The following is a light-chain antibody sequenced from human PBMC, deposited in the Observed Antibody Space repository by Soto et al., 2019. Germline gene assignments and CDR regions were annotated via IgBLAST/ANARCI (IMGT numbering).Light chain of an antibody. CDR3: GSWDSSLSAYV. J-gene: IGLJ1*01. CDR1: SSNIGGNS. V-gene: IGLV1-51*01. Sequence: QSVLAQPPSVSAAPGQKVTISCSGSSSNIGGNSVSFYQQLPGTAPKLLIYDDNKRPSGIPDLFSGSKSGTSATLGITGFQTGDEADYYCGSWDSSLSAYVFGTGTKVTVL. CDR2: DDN.